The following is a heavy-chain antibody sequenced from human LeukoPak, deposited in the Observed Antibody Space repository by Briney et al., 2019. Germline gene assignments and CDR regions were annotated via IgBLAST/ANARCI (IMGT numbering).Heavy chain of an antibody. Sequence: GASVKVSCKASGYTFTSYGISWVRQAPGQGLEWTGWISAYNGNTNYAQKLQGRVTMTTDTSTSTAYMELRSLRSDDTAVYYCARYNGYCSGGSCYSLDYWGQGTLVTVSS. J-gene: IGHJ4*02. CDR3: ARYNGYCSGGSCYSLDY. D-gene: IGHD2-15*01. V-gene: IGHV1-18*01. CDR1: GYTFTSYG. CDR2: ISAYNGNT.